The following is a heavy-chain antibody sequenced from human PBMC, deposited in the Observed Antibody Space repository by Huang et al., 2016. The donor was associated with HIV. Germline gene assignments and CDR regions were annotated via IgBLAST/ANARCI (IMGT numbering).Heavy chain of an antibody. V-gene: IGHV5-51*03. D-gene: IGHD2-21*02. CDR1: GYSFTNYW. J-gene: IGHJ4*02. CDR2: IYHADSDT. CDR3: ARSEVLVTAVPFDH. Sequence: EVQLVQSEAEVKKPGESLKISCRGSGYSFTNYWIGWVRQRPGEGLEWMGVIYHADSDTRYSPSVQGQVTFSADKSTRTAYLQWSSLQASDTAIYYCARSEVLVTAVPFDHWGQGTLVTVSS.